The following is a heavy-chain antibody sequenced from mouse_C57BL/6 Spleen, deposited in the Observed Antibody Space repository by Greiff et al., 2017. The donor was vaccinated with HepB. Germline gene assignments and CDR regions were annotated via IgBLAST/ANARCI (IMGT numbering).Heavy chain of an antibody. Sequence: EVQGVESGGGLVKPGGSLKLSCAASGFTFSDYGMHWVRQAPEKGLEWVAYISSGSSTIYYADTVKGRFTITRDTAKNTLSLQMTSLRSKDTAMYYCARGVHYAMDYWGQGTSVTVSS. J-gene: IGHJ4*01. V-gene: IGHV5-17*01. CDR1: GFTFSDYG. CDR3: ARGVHYAMDY. CDR2: ISSGSSTI.